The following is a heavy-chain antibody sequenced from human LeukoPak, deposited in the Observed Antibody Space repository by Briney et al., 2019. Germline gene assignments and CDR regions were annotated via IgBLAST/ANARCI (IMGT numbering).Heavy chain of an antibody. Sequence: GGSLRLSCAASGFTFSSYSMNWVRQAPGKGLEWVSYISSSSSTIYYADSVKGRFTISRDNAKNSLYLQMNSLRAEDTAVYYCAELSITMIGGVWGKGTTVTISS. D-gene: IGHD3-10*02. J-gene: IGHJ6*04. CDR1: GFTFSSYS. V-gene: IGHV3-48*04. CDR3: AELSITMIGGV. CDR2: ISSSSSTI.